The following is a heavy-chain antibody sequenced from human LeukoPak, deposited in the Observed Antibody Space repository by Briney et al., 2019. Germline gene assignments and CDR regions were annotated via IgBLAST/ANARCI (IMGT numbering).Heavy chain of an antibody. CDR3: ARRGLVVVPL. Sequence: SETLSLTCSVSGGSVGSSDSYWVWVRQTPGKGLEWVGSIDYGATTHYNPSLKSRVTVSVDTSKNQFSLSLTSVTAADTAVYYCARRGLVVVPLWGQGTLVTVSS. V-gene: IGHV4-39*01. CDR2: IDYGATT. D-gene: IGHD2-21*01. J-gene: IGHJ4*02. CDR1: GGSVGSSDSY.